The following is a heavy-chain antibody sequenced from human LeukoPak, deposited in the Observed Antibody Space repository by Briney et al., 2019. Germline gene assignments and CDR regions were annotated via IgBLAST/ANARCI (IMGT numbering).Heavy chain of an antibody. Sequence: PSETLSLTCAVYGGSFSGYYWSWIRQPPGKGLEWIGEINHSGSTNYNPSLKSRVTISADTSKNQFSLKLSSVTAADTAVYYCARGRELSYWGQGTLVTVSS. J-gene: IGHJ4*02. V-gene: IGHV4-34*01. CDR3: ARGRELSY. CDR2: INHSGST. D-gene: IGHD1-26*01. CDR1: GGSFSGYY.